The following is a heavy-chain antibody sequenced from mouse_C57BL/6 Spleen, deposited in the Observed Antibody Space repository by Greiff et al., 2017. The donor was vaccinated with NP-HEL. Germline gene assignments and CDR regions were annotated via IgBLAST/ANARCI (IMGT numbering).Heavy chain of an antibody. CDR2: IDPSDSET. V-gene: IGHV1-52*01. CDR1: GYTFTSYW. D-gene: IGHD3-2*02. Sequence: QVQLQQSGAELVRPGSSVKLSCKASGYTFTSYWMHWVKQRPIQGLEWIGNIDPSDSETHYNQKFKDKATLTVDKSSSTAYMQLSSLTSEDSAVYYCVPTAQATLGYFDYWGQGTTLTVSS. J-gene: IGHJ2*01. CDR3: VPTAQATLGYFDY.